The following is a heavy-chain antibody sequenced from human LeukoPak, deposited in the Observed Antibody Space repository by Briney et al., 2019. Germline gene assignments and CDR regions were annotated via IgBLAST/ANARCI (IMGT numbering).Heavy chain of an antibody. J-gene: IGHJ6*03. V-gene: IGHV4-59*01. CDR2: IYYSGST. CDR3: ARHPWANYYYMDV. D-gene: IGHD7-27*01. CDR1: GGSISSYY. Sequence: PSETLSLTCTVSGGSISSYYWSWIRQPPGKGLEWIGYIYYSGSTNYNPSLKSRVTISVDTSKNQFSLKLSSVTAADTAVYYCARHPWANYYYMDVWGKGTTVTVSS.